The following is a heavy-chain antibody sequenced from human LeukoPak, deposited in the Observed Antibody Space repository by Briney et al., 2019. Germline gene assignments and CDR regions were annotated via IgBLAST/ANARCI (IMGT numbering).Heavy chain of an antibody. CDR2: ISYDGSNK. D-gene: IGHD4-17*01. CDR3: AKGLGDFDY. J-gene: IGHJ4*02. CDR1: GFTFSSYG. V-gene: IGHV3-30*18. Sequence: WGSLRLSCAASGFTFSSYGMHWVRQAPGKGLEWVAVISYDGSNKYYADSVKGRFTISRDNSKNTLYLQMNSLRAEDTAVYYCAKGLGDFDYWGQGTLVTVSS.